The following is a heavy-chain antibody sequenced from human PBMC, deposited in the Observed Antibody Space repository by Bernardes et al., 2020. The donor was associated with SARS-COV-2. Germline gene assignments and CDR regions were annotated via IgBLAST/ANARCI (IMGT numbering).Heavy chain of an antibody. D-gene: IGHD3-9*01. CDR1: GFTFSSYG. V-gene: IGHV3-33*01. CDR2: IWYDGSNK. CDR3: AREADILTGYYLDY. Sequence: GGSLRLSCAASGFTFSSYGMHWVRQAPGKGLEWVAVIWYDGSNKYYADSVKGRFTISRDNSKNTLYLQMNSLRAEDTAVYYCAREADILTGYYLDYWGQGTLVTVSS. J-gene: IGHJ4*02.